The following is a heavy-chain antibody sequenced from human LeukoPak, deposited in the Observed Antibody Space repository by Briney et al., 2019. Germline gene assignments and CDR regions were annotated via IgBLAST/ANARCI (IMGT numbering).Heavy chain of an antibody. D-gene: IGHD2-21*02. V-gene: IGHV4-61*02. CDR3: ARAASATAIYFDY. J-gene: IGHJ4*02. Sequence: SETLSLTCTVSGGSISSGSYYWSWIRQPAGKGLEWIGRIYTSGSTNYNPSLKSRVTISVDTSKNQFSLKLSSVTAADTAVYYCARAASATAIYFDYWGQGTLVTVSS. CDR2: IYTSGST. CDR1: GGSISSGSYY.